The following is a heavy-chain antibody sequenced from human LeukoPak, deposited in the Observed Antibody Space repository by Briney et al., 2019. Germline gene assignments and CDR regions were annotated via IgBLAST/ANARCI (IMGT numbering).Heavy chain of an antibody. CDR2: IYYSGST. J-gene: IGHJ5*02. V-gene: IGHV4-59*11. CDR3: ARDAIAVAGTRWFDP. CDR1: GGSISSHY. Sequence: SETLSLTCTVSGGSISSHYWSWIRQPPGKGLEWIGYIYYSGSTNYNPSLKSRVTISVDTSKNQFSLELSSVTAADTAVYYCARDAIAVAGTRWFDPWGQGTLVTVSS. D-gene: IGHD6-19*01.